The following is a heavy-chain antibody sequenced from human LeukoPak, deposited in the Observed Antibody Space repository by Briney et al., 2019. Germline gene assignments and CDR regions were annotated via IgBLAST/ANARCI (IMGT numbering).Heavy chain of an antibody. CDR3: ARGTTDTVAEISDAFDI. V-gene: IGHV3-30-3*01. Sequence: PGRSLRLSCAASGFTFSAFAMHWARQAPGKGLEWVAAISYDASNKYYAVSVRGRFTISRDNSRNTLFLQMNSLRADDTAVYYCARGTTDTVAEISDAFDIWGQGTVVTVSS. CDR2: ISYDASNK. D-gene: IGHD5-12*01. J-gene: IGHJ3*02. CDR1: GFTFSAFA.